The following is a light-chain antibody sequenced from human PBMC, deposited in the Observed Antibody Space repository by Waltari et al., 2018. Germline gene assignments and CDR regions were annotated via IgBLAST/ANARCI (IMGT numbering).Light chain of an antibody. V-gene: IGKV3-15*01. J-gene: IGKJ4*01. CDR2: GAS. CDR1: QSISTN. CDR3: QQYNDWPPLT. Sequence: IVMTPSPATLSVSPGERATLSCTASQSISTNLVWYQQKPGQAPRPLIYGASTRATGIPARFSGSGSGTEFTLTISSLQSEDFALYYCQQYNDWPPLTFGGGTKVEIK.